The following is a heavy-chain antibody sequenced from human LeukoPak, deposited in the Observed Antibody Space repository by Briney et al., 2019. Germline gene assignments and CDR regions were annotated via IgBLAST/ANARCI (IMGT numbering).Heavy chain of an antibody. CDR1: GFTFSSYA. CDR2: ISGSGGST. CDR3: AKAPGRGVIIYYFDY. J-gene: IGHJ4*02. Sequence: WGSLRLSCAASGFTFSSYAMSWVRQAPGKGLEWVSAISGSGGSTYYADSVKGRFTISRDNSKNTLYLQMNSLRAEDTAVYYCAKAPGRGVIIYYFDYWGQGTLVTVSS. D-gene: IGHD3-10*01. V-gene: IGHV3-23*01.